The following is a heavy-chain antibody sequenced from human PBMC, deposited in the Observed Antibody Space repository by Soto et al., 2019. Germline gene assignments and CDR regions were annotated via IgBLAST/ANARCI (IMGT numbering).Heavy chain of an antibody. CDR2: INQDGSGK. V-gene: IGHV3-7*05. CDR1: GFSFSNYW. Sequence: EVQLVESGGGLVQPGGSLRLSCVVSGFSFSNYWMSWVRQAPGKGLEWVANINQDGSGKVYVDSVKGRFTISRDNAENSLSLQMNSLRAEDAAVYYCARDPYNHGDYGYGMDVWGHGTTVTVSS. CDR3: ARDPYNHGDYGYGMDV. J-gene: IGHJ6*02. D-gene: IGHD3-10*01.